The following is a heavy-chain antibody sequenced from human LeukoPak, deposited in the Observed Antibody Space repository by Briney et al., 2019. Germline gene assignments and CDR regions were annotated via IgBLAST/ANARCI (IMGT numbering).Heavy chain of an antibody. J-gene: IGHJ3*02. D-gene: IGHD2-15*01. Sequence: ASVKVSCKASGYTFTSYGISWVRQAPGQGLEWMGWISAYNGNTNYAQKLQGRVTMTTDTSTSTAYMELRSLRSDDTAVYYCARAGAQARGYCSGGSCYKAGAFDIWGQGTMVTVSS. V-gene: IGHV1-18*01. CDR1: GYTFTSYG. CDR3: ARAGAQARGYCSGGSCYKAGAFDI. CDR2: ISAYNGNT.